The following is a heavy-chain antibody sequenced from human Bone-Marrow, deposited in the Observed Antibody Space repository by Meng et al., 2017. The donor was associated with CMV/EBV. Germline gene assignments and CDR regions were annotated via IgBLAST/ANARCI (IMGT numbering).Heavy chain of an antibody. J-gene: IGHJ4*03. CDR3: ATPSRIAAAGVDY. D-gene: IGHD6-13*01. V-gene: IGHV3-66*02. Sequence: SCAASGFTVSSNYMSWVRQAPGKGLEWVSVIYSGGSTYYADSVKGRFTISRDNSKNTLYLQMNSLRAEDTAVYYCATPSRIAAAGVDYWGQGTTVTVSS. CDR1: GFTVSSNY. CDR2: IYSGGST.